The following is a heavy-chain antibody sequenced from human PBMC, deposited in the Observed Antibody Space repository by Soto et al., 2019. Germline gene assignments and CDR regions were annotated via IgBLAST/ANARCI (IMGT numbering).Heavy chain of an antibody. CDR1: GFTFSTYW. V-gene: IGHV3-7*01. D-gene: IGHD1-7*01. Sequence: GGSLRLSCAASGFTFSTYWMTWVRQAPGKGLEWVANIKQDGSEKHSVDSVLGRFTISRDNAKNSVYLQVNSLRAEDTAVYYCARPGTTEDYYYYMDVWGKGTTVTVSS. CDR3: ARPGTTEDYYYYMDV. J-gene: IGHJ6*03. CDR2: IKQDGSEK.